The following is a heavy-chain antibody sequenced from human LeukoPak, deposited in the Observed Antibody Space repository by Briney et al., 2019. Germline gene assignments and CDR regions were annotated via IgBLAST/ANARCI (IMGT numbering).Heavy chain of an antibody. V-gene: IGHV3-23*01. Sequence: GGSLRLSCAASGFTFSSYAMSWVRQALGKGLEWVSAISGSGGSTYYADSVKGRFTISRDNSKNTLYLQMNSLRAEDTAVYYCAKLNGRYFDWLLLFDYWGQGTLVTVSS. J-gene: IGHJ4*02. D-gene: IGHD3-9*01. CDR1: GFTFSSYA. CDR2: ISGSGGST. CDR3: AKLNGRYFDWLLLFDY.